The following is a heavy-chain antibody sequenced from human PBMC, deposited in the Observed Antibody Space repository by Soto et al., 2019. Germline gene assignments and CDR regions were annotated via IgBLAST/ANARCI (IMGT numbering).Heavy chain of an antibody. D-gene: IGHD2-8*01. CDR1: GASIGSYD. V-gene: IGHV4-59*12. CDR2: TYYSGRL. Sequence: SETLSLTCTVSGASIGSYDWNWSWIRQPPGKRPEWIGYTYYSGRLNYNPSLKSRVTISVDTSKNQFSLEMTSVTAADTAVYYCARLTKKEVYAFEIWGPGTMVTVSS. J-gene: IGHJ3*02. CDR3: ARLTKKEVYAFEI.